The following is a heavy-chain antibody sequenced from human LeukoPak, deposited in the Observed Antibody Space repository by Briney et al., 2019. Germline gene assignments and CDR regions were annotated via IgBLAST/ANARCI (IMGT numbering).Heavy chain of an antibody. CDR2: ISGRGGST. V-gene: IGHV3-23*01. Sequence: GGSLRLSCAASGFTFSSYAMSWVRQAPGKGLEWVSAISGRGGSTYYADSVKGRFTISRDNSKNTLYLQMNSLRAEDTAVYSCTKDLWDCSSSSCYWGSFDYWGQGTLVTVSS. CDR3: TKDLWDCSSSSCYWGSFDY. J-gene: IGHJ4*02. CDR1: GFTFSSYA. D-gene: IGHD2-2*01.